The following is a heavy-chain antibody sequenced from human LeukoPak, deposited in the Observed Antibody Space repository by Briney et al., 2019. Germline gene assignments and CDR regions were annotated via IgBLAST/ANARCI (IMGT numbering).Heavy chain of an antibody. V-gene: IGHV4-31*03. CDR3: AREAVGATNVPHFDY. Sequence: PSQTLSLTCTVSGGSISSGGYYWSCIRQHPGKGLEWIGYIYYSGSTYYNPSLKSRVTISVDTSKNQFSLKLSSVTAADTAVYYCAREAVGATNVPHFDYWGQGTLVTVSS. CDR2: IYYSGST. D-gene: IGHD1-26*01. J-gene: IGHJ4*02. CDR1: GGSISSGGYY.